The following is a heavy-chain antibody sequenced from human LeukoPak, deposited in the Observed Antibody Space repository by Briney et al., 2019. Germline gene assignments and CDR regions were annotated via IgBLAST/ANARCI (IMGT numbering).Heavy chain of an antibody. J-gene: IGHJ5*02. CDR1: GYTFTSYD. V-gene: IGHV1-8*01. CDR2: MNPNRGNT. D-gene: IGHD6-19*01. CDR3: ARGPGYSSGWYWFDP. Sequence: ASVKVSCTASGYTFTSYDINWVRQATGQGLEWMGWMNPNRGNTGYAQKIQGRVTMTRNTSISTAYMELSSLRSEDTAVYYCARGPGYSSGWYWFDPWGQGTLVTVSS.